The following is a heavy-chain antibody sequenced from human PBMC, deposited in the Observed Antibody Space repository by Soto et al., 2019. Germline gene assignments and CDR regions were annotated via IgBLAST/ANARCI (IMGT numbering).Heavy chain of an antibody. D-gene: IGHD3-3*01. CDR1: GSTFSSYS. J-gene: IGHJ4*02. CDR2: ISSSSSYI. Sequence: GGSLRLSCAASGSTFSSYSMNWVRQAPGKGLEWVSSISSSSSYIYYADSVKGRFTISRDNAKNSLYLQMNSLRAEDTAVYYCARVADLEWLPTIDYWGQGTLVTVSS. V-gene: IGHV3-21*01. CDR3: ARVADLEWLPTIDY.